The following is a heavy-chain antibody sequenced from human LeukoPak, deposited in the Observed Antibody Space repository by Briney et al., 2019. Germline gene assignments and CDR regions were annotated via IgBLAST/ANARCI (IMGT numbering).Heavy chain of an antibody. D-gene: IGHD6-6*01. Sequence: GGSLRLSCAASGFTFSSYGMHWVRQAPGKGLEWVAVISYDGSNKYYADSVKGRFTISRDNSKNTLYLQMNSLRAEDTAVYYCAKGVAIAARRGPPQHWGQGTLVTVSS. CDR1: GFTFSSYG. CDR3: AKGVAIAARRGPPQH. CDR2: ISYDGSNK. J-gene: IGHJ1*01. V-gene: IGHV3-30*18.